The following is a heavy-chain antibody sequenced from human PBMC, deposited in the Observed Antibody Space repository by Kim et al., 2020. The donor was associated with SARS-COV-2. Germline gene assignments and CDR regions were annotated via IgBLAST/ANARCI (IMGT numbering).Heavy chain of an antibody. Sequence: GGSLRLSCAASGFTFSTYWMHWVRQAPGKGLVWVSSINGDGSRTTYADSVKGRVTISRDNAKNTLYLQVNSLRAEDTAVYYCVRSYDYWGQGTLVTVSS. D-gene: IGHD1-26*01. CDR3: VRSYDY. J-gene: IGHJ4*02. V-gene: IGHV3-74*03. CDR2: INGDGSRT. CDR1: GFTFSTYW.